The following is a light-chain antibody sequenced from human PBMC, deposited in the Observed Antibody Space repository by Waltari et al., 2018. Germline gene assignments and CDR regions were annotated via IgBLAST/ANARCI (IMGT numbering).Light chain of an antibody. CDR3: QQYYSTPLT. J-gene: IGKJ4*01. CDR1: QSVLYSSNNKNY. V-gene: IGKV4-1*01. CDR2: WTS. Sequence: DIVMTQSPDSLAVSLGERATINCKSSQSVLYSSNNKNYLAWYQQKPGQPPKLLIYWTSTRESGVADRFRGRGSGTDFTLTISSLQAEDAAVYYCQQYYSTPLTFGGGTKVEIK.